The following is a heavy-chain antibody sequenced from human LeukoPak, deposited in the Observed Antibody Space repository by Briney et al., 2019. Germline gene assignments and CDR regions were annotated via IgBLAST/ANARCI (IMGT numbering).Heavy chain of an antibody. CDR3: ARDDSGNYYYYGMDV. CDR1: GYTLTELS. Sequence: ASVKVSCKVSGYTLTELSMHWVRQAPGKGLEWMGGFDPEDGETIYAQKFQGRVTMTEDTSTDTAYMELSRLRSDDTAVYYCARDDSGNYYYYGMDVWGQGTTVTVSS. D-gene: IGHD1-26*01. CDR2: FDPEDGET. V-gene: IGHV1-24*01. J-gene: IGHJ6*02.